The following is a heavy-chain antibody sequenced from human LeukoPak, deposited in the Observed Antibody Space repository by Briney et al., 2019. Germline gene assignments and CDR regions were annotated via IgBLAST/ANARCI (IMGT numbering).Heavy chain of an antibody. V-gene: IGHV3-7*03. CDR2: IKQDGSGK. CDR3: AKSRSGSANWALQIFDN. Sequence: PGGSLRLSCVDSGFTFSNFWMSWVRQTPGKGLEWVASIKQDGSGKYYVESVKGRFTISRDNAKNSLYLQMNSLRAEDTAVYFCAKSRSGSANWALQIFDNWGQGTLGTVSS. J-gene: IGHJ4*02. D-gene: IGHD1-1*01. CDR1: GFTFSNFW.